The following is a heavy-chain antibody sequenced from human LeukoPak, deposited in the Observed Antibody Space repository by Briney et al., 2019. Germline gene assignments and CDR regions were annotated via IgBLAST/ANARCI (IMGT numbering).Heavy chain of an antibody. J-gene: IGHJ6*03. CDR3: ARGRREGYYYYYMDV. Sequence: PVKDSCKASGGIFSSYTISWVGQPPGKGLEWMGGIIPIFSRGNYAQKFQGRVTSTTDESTSTAYMEPSSLRTEDTAVYYCARGRREGYYYYYMDVWGKGTTVTVSS. CDR1: GGIFSSYT. CDR2: IIPIFSRG. V-gene: IGHV1-69*05.